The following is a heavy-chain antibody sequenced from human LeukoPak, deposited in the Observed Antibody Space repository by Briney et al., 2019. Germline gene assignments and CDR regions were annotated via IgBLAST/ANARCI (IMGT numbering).Heavy chain of an antibody. D-gene: IGHD5-18*01. CDR2: ISSSSSYI. J-gene: IGHJ4*02. Sequence: PGGSLRLSCAASGFTFSSYAMHWVRQAPGKGLEWVSSISSSSSYIYYADSVKGRFTISRDNAKNSLYLQMNSLRAEDTAVYYCARNVAMDGIDYWGQGTLVTVSS. CDR1: GFTFSSYA. V-gene: IGHV3-21*01. CDR3: ARNVAMDGIDY.